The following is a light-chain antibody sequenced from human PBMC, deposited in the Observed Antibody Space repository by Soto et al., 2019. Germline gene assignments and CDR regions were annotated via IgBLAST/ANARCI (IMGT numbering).Light chain of an antibody. CDR2: AAS. J-gene: IGKJ1*01. Sequence: DIQLTQSPSFLSASVGDRVTITCRASQGISSYLAWYQQKPGKAPKLLLYAASTLQSGVPSRFSGSGSGTEFTLTISSLQPEDFATYYCQQVNSYPWTFGQGTKVEIK. V-gene: IGKV1-9*01. CDR1: QGISSY. CDR3: QQVNSYPWT.